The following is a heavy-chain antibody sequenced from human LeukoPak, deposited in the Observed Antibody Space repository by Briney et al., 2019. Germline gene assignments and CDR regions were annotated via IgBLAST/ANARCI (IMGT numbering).Heavy chain of an antibody. D-gene: IGHD5-12*01. CDR3: ARAHVVATDYYGMDV. CDR2: ISAYNGNT. J-gene: IGHJ6*02. Sequence: ASVKVSCKASGYTFTSYGISWVRQAPGQGLAWMGWISAYNGNTNSAQKFQGRVTITADESTSTAYMELSSLRSEDTAVYYCARAHVVATDYYGMDVWGQGTTVTVSS. V-gene: IGHV1-18*01. CDR1: GYTFTSYG.